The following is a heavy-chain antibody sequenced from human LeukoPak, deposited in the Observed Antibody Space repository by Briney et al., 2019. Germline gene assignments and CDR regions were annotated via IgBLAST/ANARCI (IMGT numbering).Heavy chain of an antibody. V-gene: IGHV3-64*01. CDR1: GFTFSNAW. CDR3: ARGDELAEYFQH. D-gene: IGHD3-10*01. CDR2: ISSNGGST. J-gene: IGHJ1*01. Sequence: GGSLRLSCAASGFTFSNAWMSWVRQAPGKGLEYVSAISSNGGSTYYANSVKGRFTTSRDNSKNTLYLQMGSLRSDDTAVYYCARGDELAEYFQHWGQGTLVSVSS.